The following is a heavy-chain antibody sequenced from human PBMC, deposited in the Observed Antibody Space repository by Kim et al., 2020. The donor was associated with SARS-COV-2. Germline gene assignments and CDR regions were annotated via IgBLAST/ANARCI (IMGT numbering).Heavy chain of an antibody. CDR3: VRSGSYYNFPLYYFYY. Sequence: SETLSLTCTVSGCSISSYYWSWIRQPPGKGLEWIGYIYYSGSTNYNPSLKSRVTISVDTSKNQFSLKLSSVTAADTAVHYCVRSGSYYNFPLYYFYYWG. CDR2: IYYSGST. J-gene: IGHJ4*01. D-gene: IGHD3-10*01. V-gene: IGHV4-59*13. CDR1: GCSISSYY.